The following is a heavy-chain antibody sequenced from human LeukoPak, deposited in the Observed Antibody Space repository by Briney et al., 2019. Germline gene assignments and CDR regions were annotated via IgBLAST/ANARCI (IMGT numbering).Heavy chain of an antibody. D-gene: IGHD3-3*01. CDR1: GYTFTGYY. CDR3: AAIFGVVPSGAFNI. CDR2: FNPNSGGT. V-gene: IGHV1-2*02. J-gene: IGHJ3*02. Sequence: GASVKVSCKASGYTFTGYYMHWVRQAPGQGLEWMGWFNPNSGGTNYAQKFQGRVTMTRDTSISTAYMELSRLRSDDTAVYYCAAIFGVVPSGAFNIWGQGTMVTVST.